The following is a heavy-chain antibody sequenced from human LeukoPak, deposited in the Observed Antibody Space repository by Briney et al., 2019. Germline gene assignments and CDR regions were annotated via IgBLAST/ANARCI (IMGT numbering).Heavy chain of an antibody. CDR2: IYHSGDS. J-gene: IGHJ1*01. CDR1: GYSITSGYY. D-gene: IGHD5-24*01. V-gene: IGHV4-38-2*02. Sequence: PSETLSLTCTVSGYSITSGYYWGWIRQPPGKGLEWIGSIYHSGDSFYNPSLKTRVTISVDTSKNQFSLKLSSVTAADTAVYYCARGDGYNYIGAEYFQHWGQGTLVTVSS. CDR3: ARGDGYNYIGAEYFQH.